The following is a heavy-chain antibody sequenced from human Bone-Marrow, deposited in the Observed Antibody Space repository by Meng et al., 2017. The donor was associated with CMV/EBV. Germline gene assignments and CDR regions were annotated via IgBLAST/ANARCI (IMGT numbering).Heavy chain of an antibody. CDR3: VRVSGTSSQYRPMDV. V-gene: IGHV3-7*01. D-gene: IGHD3-10*01. J-gene: IGHJ6*01. Sequence: GESLKISCAASEFTFSKSWMSWVRQAPGKGLEWVANIKEDGSEKFYVDSAKGRFTISRDNAKSSLFLEMNSLRAEDTAVYYCVRVSGTSSQYRPMDVWGQGTTVTGYS. CDR1: EFTFSKSW. CDR2: IKEDGSEK.